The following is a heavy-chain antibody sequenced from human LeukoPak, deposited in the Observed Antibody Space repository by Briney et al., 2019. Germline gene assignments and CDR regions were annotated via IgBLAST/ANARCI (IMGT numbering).Heavy chain of an antibody. CDR2: INHSGSI. V-gene: IGHV4-34*01. CDR1: GGSFSGYY. D-gene: IGHD3-16*01. J-gene: IGHJ3*02. Sequence: SETLSLTCAVYGGSFSGYYWSWIRQPPGKGLEWIGEINHSGSINYNPSLKSRVTISVDTSKNQFSLKLSSVTAADTAVYYCARALYQVESRLHDAFDIWGQGTMVTVSS. CDR3: ARALYQVESRLHDAFDI.